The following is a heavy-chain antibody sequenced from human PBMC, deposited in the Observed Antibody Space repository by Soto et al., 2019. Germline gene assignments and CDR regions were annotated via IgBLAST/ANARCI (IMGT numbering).Heavy chain of an antibody. J-gene: IGHJ4*02. CDR3: ARGARRTVTTTPRVQQYYFDY. CDR1: GGTFSSYA. CDR2: IIPIFGTA. D-gene: IGHD4-17*01. Sequence: QVQLVQSGAEVKKPGSSVKVSCKASGGTFSSYAISWVRQAPGQGLEWMGGIIPIFGTANYAQKFQVRVTITADESTSTAYMELSSLRSEDTAVYYCARGARRTVTTTPRVQQYYFDYWGQGTLVTVSS. V-gene: IGHV1-69*01.